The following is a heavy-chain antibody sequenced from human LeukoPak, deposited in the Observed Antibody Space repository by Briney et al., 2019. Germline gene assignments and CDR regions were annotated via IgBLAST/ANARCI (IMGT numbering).Heavy chain of an antibody. CDR2: ISSSGVTI. D-gene: IGHD1-26*01. Sequence: PGGSLRLSCVASGFTFSSYEMNWVRQAPGKGLEWVSHISSSGVTIQYADSVKGRFTISRDNAKNSLYLQMNSLRAEDTAVYYCATAVGGSRNYWGQGTLVTVSS. CDR3: ATAVGGSRNY. CDR1: GFTFSSYE. V-gene: IGHV3-48*03. J-gene: IGHJ4*02.